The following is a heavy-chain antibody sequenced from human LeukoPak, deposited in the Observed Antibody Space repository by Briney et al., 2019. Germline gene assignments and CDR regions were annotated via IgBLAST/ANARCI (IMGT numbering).Heavy chain of an antibody. CDR1: GYTFTSYY. J-gene: IGHJ4*02. Sequence: GASVKVSCKASGYTFTSYYMHWVRQAPGQGFEWTGIINPRGGSASSAQKFQGRVTLTRDTSTSTVYMELSSLRSEDTAVYYCARDYHGSGSLTTFDYWGQGTLVTISS. CDR2: INPRGGSA. D-gene: IGHD3-10*01. CDR3: ARDYHGSGSLTTFDY. V-gene: IGHV1-46*01.